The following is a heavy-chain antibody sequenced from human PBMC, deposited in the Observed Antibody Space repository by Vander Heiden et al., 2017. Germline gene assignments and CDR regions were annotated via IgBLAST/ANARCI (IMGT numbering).Heavy chain of an antibody. CDR2: ISYDGSNK. J-gene: IGHJ5*02. CDR3: ARGGQWLRFLFYWFDP. V-gene: IGHV3-30*01. D-gene: IGHD5-12*01. Sequence: APGKGLEWVAVISYDGSNKYYADSVKGRFTISRDNSKNTLYLQMNSRRAEDTAVYYCARGGQWLRFLFYWFDPWGQGTLVTVSS.